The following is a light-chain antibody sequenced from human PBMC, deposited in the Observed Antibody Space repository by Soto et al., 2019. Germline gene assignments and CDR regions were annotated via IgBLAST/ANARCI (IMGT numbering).Light chain of an antibody. CDR3: QAWDSSTQGV. Sequence: YELTQPPSVSVSPGQTASITCSGDKLGDKYACCYQQKPGQSPVLVIYQDSKRPSGIPERFSGTNSGNTATLTISGTQAMDEADYYCQAWDSSTQGVFGGGTKLTV. V-gene: IGLV3-1*01. CDR1: KLGDKY. J-gene: IGLJ2*01. CDR2: QDS.